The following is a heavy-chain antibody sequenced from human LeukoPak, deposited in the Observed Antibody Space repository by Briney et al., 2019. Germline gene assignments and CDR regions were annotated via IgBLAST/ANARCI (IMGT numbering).Heavy chain of an antibody. J-gene: IGHJ4*02. D-gene: IGHD4-17*01. CDR1: GFTFSGYG. Sequence: GGSLRLSCAASGFTFSGYGMHWVRQAPGKGLAWVAVISHDGSSKYYADSVKGRFTISRDNSKKTLYPQMNSLRAEDTAVYYCAKEGQQYGDYEDWGQGTLVTVSS. CDR2: ISHDGSSK. CDR3: AKEGQQYGDYED. V-gene: IGHV3-30*18.